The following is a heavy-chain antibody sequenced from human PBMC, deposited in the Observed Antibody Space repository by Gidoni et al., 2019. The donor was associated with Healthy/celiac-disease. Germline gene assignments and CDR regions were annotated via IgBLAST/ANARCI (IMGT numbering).Heavy chain of an antibody. CDR2: ITHSGST. D-gene: IGHD2-2*01. Sequence: QVQLQQWGAGLLKPSETLSLTCAVYGGSFSGYYWRWIRQPPGKGLEWIGEITHSGSTNYNPSLKSRVTISVDTSKNQFSLKLSSVTAADTAVYYWARGGLTQLPRYYYGMDVWGQGTTVTVSS. CDR3: ARGGLTQLPRYYYGMDV. V-gene: IGHV4-34*01. J-gene: IGHJ6*02. CDR1: GGSFSGYY.